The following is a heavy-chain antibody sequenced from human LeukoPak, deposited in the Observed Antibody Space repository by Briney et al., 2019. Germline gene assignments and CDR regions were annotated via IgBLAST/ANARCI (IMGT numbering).Heavy chain of an antibody. CDR2: ISAYNGNT. CDR1: GYTFSSYG. Sequence: ASVKVSCKASGYTFSSYGISWVRRAPGQGLEWMGWISAYNGNTNYAQKLQGRVTMTTDTSTSTAYMELRSLRSDDTAVYYCARDKDIVLMVHAMGYFDYWGQVTLVTVSS. D-gene: IGHD2-8*01. J-gene: IGHJ4*02. V-gene: IGHV1-18*01. CDR3: ARDKDIVLMVHAMGYFDY.